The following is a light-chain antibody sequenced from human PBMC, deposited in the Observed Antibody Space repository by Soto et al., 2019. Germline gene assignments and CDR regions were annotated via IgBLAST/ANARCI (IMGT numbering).Light chain of an antibody. CDR2: WAS. V-gene: IGKV4-1*01. CDR3: QQYYSTPWT. J-gene: IGKJ1*01. Sequence: DIVMTQSPDSLAVSLGERATINCKSSQSVLSSSNNKNYLAWYQQKPGQPPKLLIYWASTRESGVPDRFSGSGSGTDFSLTISSLQAEDVALYYCQQYYSTPWTFDQGTKVEIK. CDR1: QSVLSSSNNKNY.